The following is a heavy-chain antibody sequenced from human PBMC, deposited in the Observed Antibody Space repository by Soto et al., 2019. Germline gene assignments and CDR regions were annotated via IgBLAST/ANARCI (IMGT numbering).Heavy chain of an antibody. CDR2: IYYSGST. V-gene: IGHV4-31*03. D-gene: IGHD3-22*01. CDR1: GGSISSGGYY. J-gene: IGHJ4*02. Sequence: SETLSLTCTVSGGSISSGGYYWSWIRQHPGKGLEWIGYIYYSGSTYYNPSLKSRVTISVDTSKNQFSLKLSSVTAADTAVYYCARDSKNYDTSGQYTGGFFDYWGQGTLVTVSS. CDR3: ARDSKNYDTSGQYTGGFFDY.